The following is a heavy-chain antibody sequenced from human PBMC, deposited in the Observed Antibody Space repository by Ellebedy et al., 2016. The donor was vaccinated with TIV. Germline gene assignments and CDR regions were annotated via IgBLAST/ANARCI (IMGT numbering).Heavy chain of an antibody. J-gene: IGHJ6*03. CDR1: GFSFSSYD. CDR2: IATSGGT. D-gene: IGHD5-24*01. CDR3: TTRDGYRDVYHYYMDV. Sequence: GGSLRLSXAASGFSFSSYDMHWVRQITGKGLEWVSAIATSGGTHYRDSVKGRFAISREIAKNSLYLQMNSLGAGDTAVYYCTTRDGYRDVYHYYMDVWGKGATVTVSS. V-gene: IGHV3-13*01.